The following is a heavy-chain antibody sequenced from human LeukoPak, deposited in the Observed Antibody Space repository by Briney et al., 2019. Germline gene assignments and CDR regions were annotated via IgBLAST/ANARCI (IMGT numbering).Heavy chain of an antibody. CDR2: INHSGST. J-gene: IGHJ4*02. CDR3: AESNYDSSGYVDY. Sequence: SETLSLTCAVYGGSFSGYYWSWIRQPPGKGLEWIGEINHSGSTNYNPSLKSRVTISVDTSKNQFSLKLSSVTAADTAVYYCAESNYDSSGYVDYWGQGTLVTVFS. CDR1: GGSFSGYY. V-gene: IGHV4-34*01. D-gene: IGHD3-22*01.